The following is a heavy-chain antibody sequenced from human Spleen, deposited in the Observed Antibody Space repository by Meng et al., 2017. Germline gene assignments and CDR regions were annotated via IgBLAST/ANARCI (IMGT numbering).Heavy chain of an antibody. V-gene: IGHV3-30*04. CDR1: GFTFSSYA. CDR2: ISHDEINK. D-gene: IGHD2-2*01. Sequence: GESLKISCAASGFTFSSYAMHWVRQAPGKGLEWVAVISHDEINKYYADSVKGRFTISRDNSKNTLYLQMNSLRADDTAVYYCARTPPYCSSTSCYPNYWGQGTLVTVSS. CDR3: ARTPPYCSSTSCYPNY. J-gene: IGHJ4*02.